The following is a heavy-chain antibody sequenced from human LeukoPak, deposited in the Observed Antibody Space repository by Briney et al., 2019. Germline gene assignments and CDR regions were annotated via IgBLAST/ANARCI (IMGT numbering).Heavy chain of an antibody. CDR1: GFTFSSYW. D-gene: IGHD3-3*01. Sequence: PGGSLRLSCAPSGFTFSSYWMSWVRQAPGKGLEWVANIKQDGSEKYYVDSVKGRFTISRDNAKNSLYLQMNSLRAEDTAVYYCAREGYDFWSGYLWTDYWGQGALVTVSS. CDR3: AREGYDFWSGYLWTDY. CDR2: IKQDGSEK. J-gene: IGHJ4*02. V-gene: IGHV3-7*01.